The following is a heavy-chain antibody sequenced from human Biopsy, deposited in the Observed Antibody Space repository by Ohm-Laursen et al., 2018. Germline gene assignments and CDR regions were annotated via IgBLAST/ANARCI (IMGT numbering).Heavy chain of an antibody. CDR3: VRGVDYYDPYHYYALDV. J-gene: IGHJ6*02. CDR2: INHSGRT. CDR1: GESFTGYY. D-gene: IGHD3-22*01. Sequence: WQTLSLTCAVYGESFTGYYWSRIRQTPGKGLEWIGEINHSGRTNYNPSLKSRVTISVDTSKNQFSLKVRSVTAADTAVYYCVRGVDYYDPYHYYALDVWGQGTTVTVSS. V-gene: IGHV4-34*01.